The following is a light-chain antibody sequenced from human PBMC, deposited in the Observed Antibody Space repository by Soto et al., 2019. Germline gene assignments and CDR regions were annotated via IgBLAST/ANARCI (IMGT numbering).Light chain of an antibody. CDR3: QQYTDWPRT. V-gene: IGKV3-11*01. CDR2: DVS. J-gene: IGKJ1*01. Sequence: EIVLTQSPVTLSLSPGERATLSCRASQSVHNYLAWYQQKPGQAPRLLIYDVSNRATGIPARLSGSGSGTDFTLTINSLQSDDFAIYYCQQYTDWPRTFGQGTKVDI. CDR1: QSVHNY.